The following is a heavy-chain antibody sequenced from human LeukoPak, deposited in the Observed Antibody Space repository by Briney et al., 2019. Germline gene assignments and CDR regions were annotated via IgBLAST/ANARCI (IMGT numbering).Heavy chain of an antibody. CDR3: ARRVSEVAPTLRNGENWFDP. CDR2: IYTDGGT. J-gene: IGHJ5*02. CDR1: GGSISGYY. D-gene: IGHD1-26*01. Sequence: SETLSLTCSASGGSISGYYWIWMRQPAGKGLEWIGHIYTDGGTLYNPSLKSRVTMSVDTSKNQFSLKLTSVTAADTAVYYCARRVSEVAPTLRNGENWFDPWGRGTLVTVSS. V-gene: IGHV4-4*07.